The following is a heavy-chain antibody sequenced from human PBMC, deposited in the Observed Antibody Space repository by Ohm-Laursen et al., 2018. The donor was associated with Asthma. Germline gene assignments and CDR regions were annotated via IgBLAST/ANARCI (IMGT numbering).Heavy chain of an antibody. J-gene: IGHJ6*02. Sequence: SLRLSCAASGFTVSSNYMSWVRQAPGKGLEWVSYISSSSSTIYYADSVKGRFTISRDNAKNSLYLQMNSLRDEDTAVYYCARESRYSSEKNFYYGMDVWGQGTTVTVSS. CDR3: ARESRYSSEKNFYYGMDV. CDR2: ISSSSSTI. V-gene: IGHV3-48*02. D-gene: IGHD6-19*01. CDR1: GFTVSSNY.